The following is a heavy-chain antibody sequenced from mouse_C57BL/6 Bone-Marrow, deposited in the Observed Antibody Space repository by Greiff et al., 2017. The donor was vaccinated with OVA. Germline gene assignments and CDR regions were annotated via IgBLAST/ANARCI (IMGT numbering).Heavy chain of an antibody. CDR2: IYPGSGST. V-gene: IGHV1-55*01. J-gene: IGHJ2*01. Sequence: QVQLQQPGAELVKPGASVKMSCKASGYTFTSYWITWVKQRPGQGLEWIGDIYPGSGSTNYNEKFKSKATLTVDTSSSTAYMQLSSLASEVSAVYYCAKRNSDCYSSRTNFDYWGQGTTLTVSS. CDR3: AKRNSDCYSSRTNFDY. CDR1: GYTFTSYW. D-gene: IGHD1-1*01.